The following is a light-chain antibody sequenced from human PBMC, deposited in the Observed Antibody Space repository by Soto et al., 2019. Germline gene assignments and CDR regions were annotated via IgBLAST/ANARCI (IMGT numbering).Light chain of an antibody. Sequence: DIQMTQSPSTLSASVGDRVTITCRASQSISIWLAWYQQKPGKAPKLLIYKASSLESGVPSRFSGSGSGTEFTLTISSLQPDDFATYYCQQYNSYSPTFGQGIKVDIK. CDR2: KAS. V-gene: IGKV1-5*03. CDR1: QSISIW. J-gene: IGKJ1*01. CDR3: QQYNSYSPT.